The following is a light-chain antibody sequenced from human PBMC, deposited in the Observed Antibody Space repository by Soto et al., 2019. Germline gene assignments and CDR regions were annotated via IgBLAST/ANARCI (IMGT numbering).Light chain of an antibody. V-gene: IGKV1-39*01. J-gene: IGKJ1*01. CDR1: ETIKTY. CDR3: QQSYSIPGT. Sequence: DIQMTQSPSSLSASVRDRVTMTCRASETIKTYLNWYQRKPGRPPKLLNYDASTLQSGVPSRFSGSGSGTHFTLTISGLQPEDFAIYYCQQSYSIPGTFGPGTKVEV. CDR2: DAS.